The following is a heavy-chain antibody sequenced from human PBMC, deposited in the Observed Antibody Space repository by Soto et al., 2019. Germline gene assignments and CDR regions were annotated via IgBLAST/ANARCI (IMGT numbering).Heavy chain of an antibody. D-gene: IGHD3-10*01. J-gene: IGHJ5*02. CDR2: NSYSGGT. CDR1: GGSISSSNHY. V-gene: IGHV4-39*01. Sequence: QLQLPESGPGLVKPSETLSLTCTVSGGSISSSNHYWGWIRQTPGKGLEWIGNNSYSGGTFYNASLKSRVTISVDTSKNQLSLKVTSVTAADTAVYYCARRSYGSGVDLWGQGTLVTVSS. CDR3: ARRSYGSGVDL.